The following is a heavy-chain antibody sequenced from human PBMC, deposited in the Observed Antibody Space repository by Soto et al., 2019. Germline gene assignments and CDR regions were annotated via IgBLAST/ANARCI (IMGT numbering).Heavy chain of an antibody. D-gene: IGHD3-22*01. CDR1: GGSISSSNW. CDR2: IYHSGST. Sequence: PSETLSLTCAVSGGSISSSNWWSWVRQPPGKGLEWIGEIYHSGSTNYNPSLKSRVTISVDTSKNQFSLKLSSVTAADTAVYYCARWLSDYYDSSGYRRSCGMDFWGQGTLVTVSS. CDR3: ARWLSDYYDSSGYRRSCGMDF. J-gene: IGHJ6*02. V-gene: IGHV4-4*02.